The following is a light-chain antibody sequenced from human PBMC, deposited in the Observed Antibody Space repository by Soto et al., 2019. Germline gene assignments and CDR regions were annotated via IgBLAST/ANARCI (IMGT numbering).Light chain of an antibody. CDR3: QQYKNWPPVT. Sequence: ETVMTQSPATLSVSLGERATNSCRASQSVNTNLAWYQQKPGQAPRLLIYGASIRATGVPARFSGSGSGTDFTLTISSLQPEDFAVYFCQQYKNWPPVTFGGGTKVDIK. CDR2: GAS. J-gene: IGKJ4*01. V-gene: IGKV3-15*01. CDR1: QSVNTN.